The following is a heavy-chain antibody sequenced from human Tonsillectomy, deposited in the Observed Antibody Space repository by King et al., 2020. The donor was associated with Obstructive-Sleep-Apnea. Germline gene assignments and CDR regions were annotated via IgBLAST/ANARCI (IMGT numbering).Heavy chain of an antibody. CDR2: ISSSSSTI. CDR3: ASSGDILTGYYFDY. V-gene: IGHV3-48*04. D-gene: IGHD3-9*01. J-gene: IGHJ4*02. Sequence: VQLVESGGGLVQPGGSLRLSCAASGFTFSSYSMNWVRQAPGKGREWVSYISSSSSTIYYADSVKGRFTISRDNAKNSLYLQMISLRAEDTAVYYCASSGDILTGYYFDYWGQGTLVTVSS. CDR1: GFTFSSYS.